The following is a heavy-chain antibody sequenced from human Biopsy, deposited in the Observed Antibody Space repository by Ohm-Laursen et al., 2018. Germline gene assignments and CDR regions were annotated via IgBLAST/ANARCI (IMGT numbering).Heavy chain of an antibody. CDR2: IIPIPNVA. D-gene: IGHD1-26*01. Sequence: GASVKVSCKASGDSFTSYAIGWVRQAPGQGLEWMGGIIPIPNVATYAQKFQGRITITADESTSTAYMELSSLTSDDTAVYFCARGERSSWFDPWGQGTLVTVSS. J-gene: IGHJ5*02. V-gene: IGHV1-69*10. CDR1: GDSFTSYA. CDR3: ARGERSSWFDP.